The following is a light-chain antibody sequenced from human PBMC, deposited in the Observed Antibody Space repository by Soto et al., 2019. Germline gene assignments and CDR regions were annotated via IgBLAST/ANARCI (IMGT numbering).Light chain of an antibody. Sequence: DIPMTQSPSSLSASVGDRVTITCRASQSISTYLNWYQQKPGKAPKLLIYAASSLQSGVPSRFSGSGSGTDFTLTISSLQPEDFATYYCQQSNSTPHTFGGGTKLEIK. CDR3: QQSNSTPHT. CDR2: AAS. J-gene: IGKJ4*01. CDR1: QSISTY. V-gene: IGKV1-39*01.